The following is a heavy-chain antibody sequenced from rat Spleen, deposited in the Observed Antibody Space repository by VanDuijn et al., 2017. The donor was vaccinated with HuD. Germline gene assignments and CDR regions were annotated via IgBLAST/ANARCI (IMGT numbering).Heavy chain of an antibody. CDR1: GFTFSDYY. CDR3: ARNYGGYSVAFDY. D-gene: IGHD1-11*01. J-gene: IGHJ2*01. CDR2: ISYEGSST. V-gene: IGHV5-22*01. Sequence: EVQLVESGGGLVQPGRSLKFSCAASGFTFSDYYMAWVRQAPKKGLEWVASISYEGSSTYYGDSVKGRFTISRDNAKSTLYLQMNSLRSEDTATYYCARNYGGYSVAFDYWGQGVMVTVSS.